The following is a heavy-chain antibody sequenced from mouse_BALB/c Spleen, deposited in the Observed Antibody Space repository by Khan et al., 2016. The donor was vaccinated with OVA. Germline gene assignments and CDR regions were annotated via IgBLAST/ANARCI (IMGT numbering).Heavy chain of an antibody. CDR1: GYTFTDYY. V-gene: IGHV1-77*01. CDR3: AREWAAWVPE. Sequence: VQLQQSGAQLARPGASVKLSCKASGYTFTDYYIHWMRQRTGQGLEWIGEIYPGSDNTYYNENFTGRATLTVDKSSNTAYMAFSSLTAKDSAVYVCAREWAAWVPEWGQGTLVTVSA. J-gene: IGHJ3*02. CDR2: IYPGSDNT. D-gene: IGHD4-1*01.